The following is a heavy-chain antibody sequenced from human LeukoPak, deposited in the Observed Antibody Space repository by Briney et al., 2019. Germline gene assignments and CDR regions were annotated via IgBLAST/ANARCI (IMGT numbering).Heavy chain of an antibody. J-gene: IGHJ4*02. Sequence: ASVKVSCKVSGYTLTELSMHWVRQAPGKGLEWMGGFDPEDGETIYAQKFQGRVTITRDTSASTAYMELSSLRSEDTAVYYCARGRMTTVTTLVYWGQGTLVTVSS. V-gene: IGHV1-24*01. CDR2: FDPEDGET. D-gene: IGHD4-17*01. CDR3: ARGRMTTVTTLVY. CDR1: GYTLTELS.